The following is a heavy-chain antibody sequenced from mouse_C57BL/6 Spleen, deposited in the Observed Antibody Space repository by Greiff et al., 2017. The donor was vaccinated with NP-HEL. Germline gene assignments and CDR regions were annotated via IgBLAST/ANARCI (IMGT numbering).Heavy chain of an antibody. CDR2: INPNNGGT. D-gene: IGHD2-4*01. CDR3: ARCDYDRWYFDV. Sequence: EVKLQQSGPELVKPGASVKISCKASGYTFTDYYMNWVKQSHGKSLEWIGDINPNNGGTSYNQKFKGKATLTVDKSSSTAYMELRSPTSGDSSVDYCARCDYDRWYFDVWGTGTTVTVSS. V-gene: IGHV1-26*01. CDR1: GYTFTDYY. J-gene: IGHJ1*03.